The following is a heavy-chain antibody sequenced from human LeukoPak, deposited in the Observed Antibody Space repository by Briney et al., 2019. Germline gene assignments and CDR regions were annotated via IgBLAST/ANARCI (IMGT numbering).Heavy chain of an antibody. D-gene: IGHD3-22*01. CDR2: ISGSGGST. V-gene: IGHV3-23*01. Sequence: GGSLRLSCAASGFTFSSYAMSWVRQAPGKGLEWVSAISGSGGSTYYADSVKGRFTVSRDNSKNTLYLQMNSLGAEDTAVYYCAKREDSSGYYFDYWGQGTLVTVSS. J-gene: IGHJ4*02. CDR1: GFTFSSYA. CDR3: AKREDSSGYYFDY.